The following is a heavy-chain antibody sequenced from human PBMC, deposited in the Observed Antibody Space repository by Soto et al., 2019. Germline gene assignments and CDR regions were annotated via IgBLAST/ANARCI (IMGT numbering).Heavy chain of an antibody. CDR3: ASLYDILTGYYLVDP. CDR2: INHSGST. Sequence: SETLSLTCAVYGGSFSGYYWSWIRQPPGKGLEWIGEINHSGSTNYNPSLKSRVTISVDTSKNQFSLKLSSVTAADTAVYYCASLYDILTGYYLVDPWGQGTLVTVSS. D-gene: IGHD3-9*01. J-gene: IGHJ5*02. V-gene: IGHV4-34*01. CDR1: GGSFSGYY.